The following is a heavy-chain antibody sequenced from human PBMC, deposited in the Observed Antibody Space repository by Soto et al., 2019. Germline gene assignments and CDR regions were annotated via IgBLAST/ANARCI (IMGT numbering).Heavy chain of an antibody. CDR1: GFSLSTSGVG. D-gene: IGHD6-13*01. CDR3: ARSLRDSSSWSYHYGMDV. J-gene: IGHJ6*02. Sequence: SGPTLVNPTQTLTLTCTFSGFSLSTSGVGVGWIRQPPGEALEWLALIDWNDDKHYSTSLKTRLTISKDTSKNQVVLTMTNMDPVDTATYYCARSLRDSSSWSYHYGMDVWGQGTTVTVSS. V-gene: IGHV2-5*01. CDR2: IDWNDDK.